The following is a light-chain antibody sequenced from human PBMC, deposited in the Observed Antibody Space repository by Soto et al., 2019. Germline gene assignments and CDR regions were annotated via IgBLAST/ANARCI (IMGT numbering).Light chain of an antibody. Sequence: EIVLTQSPATLSLSPGERATLSCRASQSITYYLAWYQQKPGQAPRLLIYDASNRATGIPARFSGSGSGTDFTLTISSLVPEDFAVYFCQQRSNWRPLTFGPGTKVDMK. CDR2: DAS. J-gene: IGKJ3*01. CDR3: QQRSNWRPLT. V-gene: IGKV3-11*01. CDR1: QSITYY.